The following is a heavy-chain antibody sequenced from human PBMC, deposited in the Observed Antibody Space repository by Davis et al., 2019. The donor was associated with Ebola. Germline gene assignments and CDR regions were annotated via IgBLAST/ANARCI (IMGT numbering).Heavy chain of an antibody. CDR1: GGTFSSYA. V-gene: IGHV1-69*06. CDR3: AREGGYSSGWPYFDN. D-gene: IGHD6-19*01. CDR2: IIPILGPG. Sequence: AASVKVSCKASGGTFSSYAISWVRQAPGQGLEWMGGIIPILGPGNYGQKFQGRVTITADKSTGTAYMELSSLRYEDTAVYYCAREGGYSSGWPYFDNWGQGTLVTVSS. J-gene: IGHJ4*02.